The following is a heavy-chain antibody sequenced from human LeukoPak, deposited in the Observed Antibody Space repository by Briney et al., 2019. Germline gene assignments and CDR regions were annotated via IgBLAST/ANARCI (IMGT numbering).Heavy chain of an antibody. Sequence: GRSLRLSCAASGFTFSSFGMHWVRQAPVRGPEWVAVIWDDGSKKYYADSVKARFTISRDNTKNTVYLQMDSLRAEDTALYYCARDLGRGNTPFDYWGQGTLVTVSS. CDR3: ARDLGRGNTPFDY. CDR1: GFTFSSFG. D-gene: IGHD3-16*01. CDR2: IWDDGSKK. J-gene: IGHJ4*02. V-gene: IGHV3-33*01.